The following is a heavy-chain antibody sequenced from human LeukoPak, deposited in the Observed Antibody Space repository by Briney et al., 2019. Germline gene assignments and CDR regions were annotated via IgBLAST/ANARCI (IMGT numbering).Heavy chain of an antibody. V-gene: IGHV4-59*12. J-gene: IGHJ4*02. CDR3: ARTRLHHTYGSGTNFDY. Sequence: SETLSLTCTVSGGSISSYYWSWIRQPPGKGLEWIGYIYYSGSTNYNPSLKSRVTISVDTSKNQFSLQLNSVTPEDTAVYYCARTRLHHTYGSGTNFDYWGQGTLVTVSS. CDR1: GGSISSYY. D-gene: IGHD3-10*01. CDR2: IYYSGST.